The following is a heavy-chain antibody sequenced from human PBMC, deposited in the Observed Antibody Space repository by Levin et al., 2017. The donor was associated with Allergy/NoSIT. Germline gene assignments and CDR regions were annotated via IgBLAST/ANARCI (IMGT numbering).Heavy chain of an antibody. D-gene: IGHD5-18*01. CDR2: ISYDGSNK. Sequence: LSLTCAASGFTFSSYGMHWVRQAPGKGLEWVAVISYDGSNKYYADSVKGRFTISRDNSKNTLYLQMNSLRAEDTAVYYCAKDRDGIGYSYGEGLGYWGQGTLVTVSS. CDR3: AKDRDGIGYSYGEGLGY. V-gene: IGHV3-30*18. CDR1: GFTFSSYG. J-gene: IGHJ4*02.